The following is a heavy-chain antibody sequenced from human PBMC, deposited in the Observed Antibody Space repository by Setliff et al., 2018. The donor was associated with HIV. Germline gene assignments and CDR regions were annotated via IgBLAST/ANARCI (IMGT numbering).Heavy chain of an antibody. Sequence: GGSLRLSCAGSGFTFSDYWLHWVRQAPGRGLECISYISYSGNTIYYADSVKGRFTISRDNAKNSLFLQMDSLRAEDTAVYYCAQGLLWGQGTVVTVSS. CDR1: GFTFSDYW. J-gene: IGHJ3*01. CDR2: ISYSGNTI. CDR3: AQGLL. V-gene: IGHV3-11*01.